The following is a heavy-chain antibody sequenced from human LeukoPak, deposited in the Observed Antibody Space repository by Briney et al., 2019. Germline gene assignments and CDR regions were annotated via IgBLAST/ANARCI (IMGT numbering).Heavy chain of an antibody. Sequence: SSETLSLTCTVSGGSISSSSYYWGWIRQPPGKGLEWIGSIYYSGSTYYNPSLKSRVTISVDTSKNQFSLKLSSVTAADTAVYYCARDLSGARSLMVRGVIDYWGQGTLVTVSS. D-gene: IGHD3-10*01. J-gene: IGHJ4*02. CDR2: IYYSGST. CDR3: ARDLSGARSLMVRGVIDY. CDR1: GGSISSSSYY. V-gene: IGHV4-39*07.